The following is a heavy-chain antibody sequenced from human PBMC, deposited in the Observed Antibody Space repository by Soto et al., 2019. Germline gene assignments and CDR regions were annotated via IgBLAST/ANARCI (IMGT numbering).Heavy chain of an antibody. CDR2: ISYDGSNK. D-gene: IGHD3-3*01. J-gene: IGHJ6*02. CDR1: GFTFSSYA. V-gene: IGHV3-30-3*01. Sequence: LRLSCAASGFTFSSYAMHWVRQAPFKGLEWVAVISYDGSNKYYADSVKCRFTISRDNSKNTLYLQMNSLRAEDTAVYYCARVPTNSYYDFWSGPYYYYGMDVWGQGTTVTVSS. CDR3: ARVPTNSYYDFWSGPYYYYGMDV.